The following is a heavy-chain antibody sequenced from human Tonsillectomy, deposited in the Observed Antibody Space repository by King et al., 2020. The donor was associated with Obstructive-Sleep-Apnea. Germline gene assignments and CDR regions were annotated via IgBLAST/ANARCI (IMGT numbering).Heavy chain of an antibody. CDR2: INPNSGGT. V-gene: IGHV1-2*02. CDR1: GYTFIGYY. J-gene: IGHJ6*02. D-gene: IGHD2-15*01. Sequence: VQLVESGAEVKKPGASVKVSCKASGYTFIGYYMHWVRQAPGQGLEWMGWINPNSGGTNYAQKFQGRVTVTRDTSVSTAYMELRRLRSDDTAVYYCARVGLYCSGGSCYEVNYYYYGMDVWGQGTTVTVSS. CDR3: ARVGLYCSGGSCYEVNYYYYGMDV.